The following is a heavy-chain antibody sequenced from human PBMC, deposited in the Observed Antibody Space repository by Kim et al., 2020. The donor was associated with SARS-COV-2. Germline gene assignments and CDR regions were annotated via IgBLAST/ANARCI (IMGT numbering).Heavy chain of an antibody. Sequence: YNPSLKSRVTISVDTSKNQFSLKLSSVTAADTAVYYCARGGGSGSWAFDIWGQGTMVTVSS. D-gene: IGHD5-12*01. CDR3: ARGGGSGSWAFDI. V-gene: IGHV4-59*09. J-gene: IGHJ3*02.